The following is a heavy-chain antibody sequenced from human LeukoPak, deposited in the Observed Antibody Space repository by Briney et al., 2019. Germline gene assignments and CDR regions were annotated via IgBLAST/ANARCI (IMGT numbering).Heavy chain of an antibody. V-gene: IGHV4-59*01. CDR3: ARSEAVVYGMDV. Sequence: SETLSLTCTVSGGSISSYHWSWIRQPPGKGLEWLGYIYDSGSTNYNPSLKSRVTISVDRSKSQFSLKLNSVTTADTAVYYCARSEAVVYGMDVWGQGTTVTVSS. CDR1: GGSISSYH. J-gene: IGHJ6*02. CDR2: IYDSGST.